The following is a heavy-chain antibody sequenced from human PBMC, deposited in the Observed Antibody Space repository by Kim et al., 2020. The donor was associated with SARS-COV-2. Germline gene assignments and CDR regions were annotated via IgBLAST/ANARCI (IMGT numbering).Heavy chain of an antibody. Sequence: GGSLRLSCAASGFTFSSYGMHWVRQAPGKGLEWVAVIWYDGSNKYYADSVKGRFTISRDNSKNTLYLQMNSLRAEDTAVYYCARDPYSYGLYYFDYWGQGTLVTVSS. J-gene: IGHJ4*02. CDR1: GFTFSSYG. V-gene: IGHV3-33*01. CDR3: ARDPYSYGLYYFDY. D-gene: IGHD5-18*01. CDR2: IWYDGSNK.